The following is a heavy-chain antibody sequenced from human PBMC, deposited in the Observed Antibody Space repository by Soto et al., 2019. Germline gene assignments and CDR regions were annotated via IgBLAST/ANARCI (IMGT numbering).Heavy chain of an antibody. Sequence: QEELVQSGAEVKKPGSSVNVSCKASGGTFASYSITWVRQAPEQRLEWMGEIIPLLKTVNYAQKFQGRVTITGDSSTSTVYMALSRLRSDDTAVYYCARDPVDLYGYMDVWGHGTTVTVS. CDR2: IIPLLKTV. J-gene: IGHJ6*02. D-gene: IGHD6-25*01. CDR1: GGTFASYS. CDR3: ARDPVDLYGYMDV. V-gene: IGHV1-69*06.